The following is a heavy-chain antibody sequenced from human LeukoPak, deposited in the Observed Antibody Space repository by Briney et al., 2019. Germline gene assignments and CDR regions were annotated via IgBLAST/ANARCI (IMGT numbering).Heavy chain of an antibody. CDR1: GGSISSSNSY. CDR3: ARDLSDYGDPGYFQH. CDR2: VFYSGIT. J-gene: IGHJ1*01. Sequence: SETLSLTCTVSGGSISSSNSYWGWIRQPPGQGLEWIATVFYSGITYYNPSLKSRVTISVDTSKNQFSLRLSSVTAADTAVYYCARDLSDYGDPGYFQHWGQGTLVTVSS. V-gene: IGHV4-39*07. D-gene: IGHD4-17*01.